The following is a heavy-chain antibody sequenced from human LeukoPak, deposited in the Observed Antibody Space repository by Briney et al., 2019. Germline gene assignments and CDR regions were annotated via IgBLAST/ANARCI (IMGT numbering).Heavy chain of an antibody. D-gene: IGHD2-15*01. CDR1: GYSISSGYY. Sequence: SETLSLTCAVSGYSISSGYYWGWIRQPPGKGLDWIGSIYHSGNTYYNPSLKSRVTISGDTSKSQFSLKLSSVTAADTAVYYCARQGGSYWDWFDPWGQGTLVTVSS. CDR3: ARQGGSYWDWFDP. V-gene: IGHV4-38-2*01. J-gene: IGHJ5*02. CDR2: IYHSGNT.